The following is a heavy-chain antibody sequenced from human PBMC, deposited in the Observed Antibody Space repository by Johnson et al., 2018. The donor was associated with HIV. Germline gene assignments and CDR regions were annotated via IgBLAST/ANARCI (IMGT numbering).Heavy chain of an antibody. CDR1: GFTVSSNY. V-gene: IGHV3-30*03. Sequence: VQLVESGGGVVQPGGSLRLSCAASGFTVSSNYMSWVRQAPGKGLEWVAVISYDGNNKYYADSVKGRFTISRDNSKNTLYLQMNSLRAEDTAIYYCARAQLLADDAFNNWGQGTMVTVSS. J-gene: IGHJ3*02. D-gene: IGHD6-6*01. CDR3: ARAQLLADDAFNN. CDR2: ISYDGNNK.